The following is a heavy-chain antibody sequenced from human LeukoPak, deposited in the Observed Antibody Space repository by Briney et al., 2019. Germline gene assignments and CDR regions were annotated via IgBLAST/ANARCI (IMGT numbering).Heavy chain of an antibody. J-gene: IGHJ4*02. CDR1: GGSIGSYY. Sequence: PSETLSLTCTVSGGSIGSYYWSWIRQPAGKGLEWIGRIYTSGSTNYNPSLKSRVTMSVDTSKNQFSLKLSSVTAADTAVYYCARVLDDSSGYYLDYWGQGTLVTVSS. V-gene: IGHV4-4*07. D-gene: IGHD3-22*01. CDR3: ARVLDDSSGYYLDY. CDR2: IYTSGST.